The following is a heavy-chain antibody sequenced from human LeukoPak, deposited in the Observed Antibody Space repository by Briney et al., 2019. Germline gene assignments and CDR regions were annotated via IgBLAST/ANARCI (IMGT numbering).Heavy chain of an antibody. CDR1: GYTFSGYY. J-gene: IGHJ6*03. D-gene: IGHD6-6*01. CDR2: INPNSGGT. Sequence: GASVKVSCKASGYTFSGYYMHWVRQAPGHGLEWMGWINPNSGGTNYAQKFQGRVTMTRDTSISTAYMELSRLRSNDTAVYYCARGPYSSSSRYYYYYMDVWGKGTTVTVSS. CDR3: ARGPYSSSSRYYYYYMDV. V-gene: IGHV1-2*02.